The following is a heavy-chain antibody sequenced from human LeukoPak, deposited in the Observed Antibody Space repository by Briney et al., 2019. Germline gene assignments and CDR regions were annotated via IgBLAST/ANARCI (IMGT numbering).Heavy chain of an antibody. J-gene: IGHJ4*02. V-gene: IGHV3-23*01. CDR3: ARGGAARPDY. Sequence: GGSLRLSCAASGFTFSSYAMSWVRQAPEKGLEWVSAISGSGGSTYYADSVKGRFTISRDNAKNSLYLQMNSLRDEDTAVYYCARGGAARPDYWGQGTLVTVSS. CDR1: GFTFSSYA. D-gene: IGHD6-6*01. CDR2: ISGSGGST.